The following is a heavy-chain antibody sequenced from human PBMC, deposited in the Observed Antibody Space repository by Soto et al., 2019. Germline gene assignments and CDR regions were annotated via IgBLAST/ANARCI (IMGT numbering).Heavy chain of an antibody. Sequence: QVQLVESGGGVVQPGRSLRLSCAASGFTFSSYGMHWGRQAPGKGLEWVAVISYDGSNKYYADSVKGRFTISRDNSKNTLYLQMNSLRAEDTAGYYCQTEDGMDVWGQGTTVTVSS. CDR2: ISYDGSNK. J-gene: IGHJ6*02. V-gene: IGHV3-30*03. CDR3: QTEDGMDV. CDR1: GFTFSSYG.